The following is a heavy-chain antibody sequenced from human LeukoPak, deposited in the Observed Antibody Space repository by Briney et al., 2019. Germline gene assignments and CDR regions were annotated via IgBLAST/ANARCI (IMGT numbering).Heavy chain of an antibody. CDR2: IYYSGST. CDR3: ARQLGYCSSTSCYADKVDY. D-gene: IGHD2-2*01. CDR1: GGSISSSSYY. V-gene: IGHV4-39*01. Sequence: SETLSLTCTVSGGSISSSSYYWGWIRQPPGKGLEWIGSIYYSGSTYYNPSLKSRVTISVDTSKNQFSLKLSSVTATDTAVYYCARQLGYCSSTSCYADKVDYWVQGTLVTVSS. J-gene: IGHJ4*02.